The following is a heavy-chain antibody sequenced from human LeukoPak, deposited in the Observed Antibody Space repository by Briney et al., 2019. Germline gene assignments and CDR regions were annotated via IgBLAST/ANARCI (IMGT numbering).Heavy chain of an antibody. CDR3: ARLGTYYYGSGSLSYYYYYYMDV. J-gene: IGHJ6*03. Sequence: SETLSLTCTVSGGSISSYYWSWIRQPAGKGLEWIGRIYTSGSTNYKPSLKSRVTMSVDTSKNHFSLKLSSVTAADTAVYYCARLGTYYYGSGSLSYYYYYYMDVWGKGTTVTVSS. D-gene: IGHD3-10*01. CDR2: IYTSGST. V-gene: IGHV4-4*07. CDR1: GGSISSYY.